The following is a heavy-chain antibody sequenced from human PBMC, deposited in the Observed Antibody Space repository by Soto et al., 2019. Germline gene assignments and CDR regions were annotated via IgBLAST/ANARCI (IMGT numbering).Heavy chain of an antibody. Sequence: QVQLVQSGAEVKKPGASVKVSCKASGYTFSSYEINWVRQATGQGLEWMGWMKPNSGNTVYAQKFQGRVIMTWNTSISTAYMEVSSLRSEDTALYYCARREGQWLFHWGPGTLVTVSS. V-gene: IGHV1-8*01. D-gene: IGHD6-19*01. CDR2: MKPNSGNT. CDR3: ARREGQWLFH. J-gene: IGHJ4*02. CDR1: GYTFSSYE.